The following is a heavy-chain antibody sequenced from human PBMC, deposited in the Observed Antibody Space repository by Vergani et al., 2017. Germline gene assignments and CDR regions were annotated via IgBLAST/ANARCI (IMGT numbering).Heavy chain of an antibody. CDR3: ARDRVAYSGFYYGMDV. D-gene: IGHD3-10*01. V-gene: IGHV1-2*02. CDR2: VNPNSGDT. J-gene: IGHJ6*02. CDR1: GYTFSAYY. Sequence: QVHLVPSGAEVKKPGASVKVSCQTSGYTFSAYYIHWVRQAPGQGLEWMGWVNPNSGDTNYAQKFQGRVTMTRDMAINTTYMELSRLTSDDTAVYYCARDRVAYSGFYYGMDVWGQGTTVTVSS.